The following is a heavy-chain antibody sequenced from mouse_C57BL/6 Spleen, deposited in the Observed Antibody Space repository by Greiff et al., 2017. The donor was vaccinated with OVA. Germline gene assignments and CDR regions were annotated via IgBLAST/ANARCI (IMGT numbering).Heavy chain of an antibody. D-gene: IGHD2-4*01. V-gene: IGHV1-81*01. CDR3: ARFDYEGYYAMDY. J-gene: IGHJ4*01. CDR1: GYTFTSYG. Sequence: QVQLKQSGAELARPGASVKLSCKASGYTFTSYGISWVKQRTGQGLEWIGEIYPRSGNTYYNEKFKGKATLTADKSSSTAYMELRSLTSEDSAVYFCARFDYEGYYAMDYWGQGTSVTVSS. CDR2: IYPRSGNT.